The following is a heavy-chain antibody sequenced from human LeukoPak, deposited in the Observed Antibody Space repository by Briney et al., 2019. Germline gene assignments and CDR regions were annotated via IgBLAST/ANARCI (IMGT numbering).Heavy chain of an antibody. CDR1: GFIFSSYW. CDR3: ARDPPLSRLNWLYP. CDR2: INGDGSII. D-gene: IGHD2-15*01. V-gene: IGHV3-74*03. Sequence: PGGSLRLSCGASGFIFSSYWMHWVRQAPGKGLEWLSLINGDGSIITYADSVKGRFTISRDNDKNTLYLQMNSLRAEDMAVYYCARDPPLSRLNWLYPWGQGTLVTVSS. J-gene: IGHJ5*02.